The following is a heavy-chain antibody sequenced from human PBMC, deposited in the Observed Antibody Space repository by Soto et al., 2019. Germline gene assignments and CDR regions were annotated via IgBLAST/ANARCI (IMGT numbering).Heavy chain of an antibody. CDR3: ARGGPVSVSPAWQLLGYFDY. J-gene: IGHJ4*02. Sequence: QVHLQESGPGQVRPSQTLSLSCSVSGGSISRGAYFWTWIRQFPGKGLEWIAYISYTGATYYNPSLKSRVTILADTSKNQFSLKLNSVTSADTAVDYCARGGPVSVSPAWQLLGYFDYWGQGTLVTVSS. D-gene: IGHD2-15*01. V-gene: IGHV4-31*03. CDR2: ISYTGAT. CDR1: GGSISRGAYF.